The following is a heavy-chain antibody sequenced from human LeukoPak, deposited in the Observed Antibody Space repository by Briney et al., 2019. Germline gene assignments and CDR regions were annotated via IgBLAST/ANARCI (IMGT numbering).Heavy chain of an antibody. CDR3: ARFDASLAYISGSYPDF. D-gene: IGHD3-10*01. CDR1: GDSISSTSFF. CDR2: IADNGSI. Sequence: SETLSLTCTVSGDSISSTSFFGGWIRQPPGKGLEWIGSIADNGSIYFNPSLKSRVTMSRDTSKNQFSMKLTSVTAAETAVYYCARFDASLAYISGSYPDFWGQGILVTVSS. V-gene: IGHV4-39*01. J-gene: IGHJ4*02.